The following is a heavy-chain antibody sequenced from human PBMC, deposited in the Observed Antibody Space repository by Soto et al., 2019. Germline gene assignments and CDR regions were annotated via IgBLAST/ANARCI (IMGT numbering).Heavy chain of an antibody. CDR2: IIPIAAIA. V-gene: IGHV1-69*02. D-gene: IGHD3-10*01. J-gene: IGHJ5*02. CDR1: AGTFSRYT. Sequence: QVQLVQSGAEVKKPGSSVKVSCKASAGTFSRYTINWVRQAPGQGLEWMGRIIPIAAIANYTQKFQGRVTITVNKASTTAYMELRQLRSDDTAVYYCARGSTIVREEPSWFAPWGQGTLVTVSS. CDR3: ARGSTIVREEPSWFAP.